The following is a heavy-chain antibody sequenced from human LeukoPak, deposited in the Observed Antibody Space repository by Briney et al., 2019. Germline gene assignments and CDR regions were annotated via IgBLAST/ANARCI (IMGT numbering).Heavy chain of an antibody. J-gene: IGHJ4*02. CDR2: IYYSGST. Sequence: PSETLSLTCTVSGGSISSYYWSWIRQPPGKGLEWIGYIYYSGSTNYNPSLKSRVTISVDTSKNQFSLKLSSVTAADTAVYYCARAWSGAWGYGGNSVRFDYWGQGTLVTVSS. D-gene: IGHD4-23*01. CDR1: GGSISSYY. CDR3: ARAWSGAWGYGGNSVRFDY. V-gene: IGHV4-59*01.